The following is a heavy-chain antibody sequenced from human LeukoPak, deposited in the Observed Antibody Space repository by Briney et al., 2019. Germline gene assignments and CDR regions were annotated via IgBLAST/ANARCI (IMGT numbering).Heavy chain of an antibody. V-gene: IGHV3-49*03. D-gene: IGHD3-10*01. Sequence: TGGSLRLSCTASGFTSGDYAMSWFRQAPGKGLEWVGFIRSKAYGGTTEYAASVKGRFTISRDDSKSIAYLQMNSLKTEDTAVYYCTRCMVRGVCDYWGQGTLVTVSS. CDR1: GFTSGDYA. CDR3: TRCMVRGVCDY. J-gene: IGHJ4*02. CDR2: IRSKAYGGTT.